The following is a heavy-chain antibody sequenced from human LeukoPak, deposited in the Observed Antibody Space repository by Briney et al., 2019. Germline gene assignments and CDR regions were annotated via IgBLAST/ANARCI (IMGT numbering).Heavy chain of an antibody. J-gene: IGHJ5*01. CDR3: SRGYCSGGGCDSVENWFDP. Sequence: GASVKVSCKAAGYTFTGYYMFWVRQAPRQGLEWMGRINPKSGGTNYDQKFQSRVTMTRDTSTSTVYMELSRLSSADTVVYYCSRGYCSGGGCDSVENWFDPWGQGTLGTVSS. CDR2: INPKSGGT. V-gene: IGHV1-2*05. D-gene: IGHD2-15*01. CDR1: GYTFTGYY.